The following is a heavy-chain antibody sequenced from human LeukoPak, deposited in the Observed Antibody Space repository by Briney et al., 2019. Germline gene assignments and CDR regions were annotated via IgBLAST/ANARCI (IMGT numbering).Heavy chain of an antibody. J-gene: IGHJ3*02. V-gene: IGHV3-15*01. CDR2: VKRKADDGTT. Sequence: GGSLRLSCEASGFPFTNTWMSWVRQAPGKGLEWVGRVKRKADDGTTDYAAPVQGRFTISRDGSKNTLSLQMNSLKTEDTAVYYCATEGGSGSYYGDDAFDMWGQGTMVTVSS. CDR3: ATEGGSGSYYGDDAFDM. CDR1: GFPFTNTW. D-gene: IGHD3-10*01.